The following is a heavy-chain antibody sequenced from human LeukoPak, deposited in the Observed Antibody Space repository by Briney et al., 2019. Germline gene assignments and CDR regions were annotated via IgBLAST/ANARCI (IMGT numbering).Heavy chain of an antibody. CDR2: ISSSSGYI. J-gene: IGHJ4*02. D-gene: IGHD2-2*01. V-gene: IGHV3-21*01. CDR3: VNDCSSSSCYDY. CDR1: GFTFSSYT. Sequence: GGSLRLSCAASGFTFSSYTMNWVRQAPGKGLEWVSSISSSSGYIYYADSVKGRFTIPRDNAKNSLYLQLNSLRAEDMAVYYCVNDCSSSSCYDYWGQGTLVTVSS.